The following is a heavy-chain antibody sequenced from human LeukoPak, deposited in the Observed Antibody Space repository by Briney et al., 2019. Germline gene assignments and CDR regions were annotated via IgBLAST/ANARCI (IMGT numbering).Heavy chain of an antibody. V-gene: IGHV3-23*01. D-gene: IGHD3-3*02. CDR2: ISGSGGST. CDR3: SKDPHFHFWAYLDY. CDR1: GFTFSSYA. Sequence: GGSLRLSCAASGFTFSSYAMSWVRQAPGKGLEWVSAISGSGGSTYYADSVKGRFTISRDNSKNTLYLQMNSLRAEDTAVYYCSKDPHFHFWAYLDYWGQGTLVTVSS. J-gene: IGHJ4*02.